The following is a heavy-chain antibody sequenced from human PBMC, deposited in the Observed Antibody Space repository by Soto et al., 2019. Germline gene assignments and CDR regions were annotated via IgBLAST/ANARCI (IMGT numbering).Heavy chain of an antibody. CDR2: ISAYNGDT. D-gene: IGHD3-9*01. V-gene: IGHV1-18*04. J-gene: IGHJ4*02. Sequence: QDHLVQSGAEVKKPGASAKDSCKASGYTFKNYGINWVRQAPGRGLEWVAWISAYNGDTSYAQHFQGRVTVTNETLTNTAYMELRSLRPDDTAVYFCVLGGLETGYYRDLDYCGQGTLVSVSS. CDR1: GYTFKNYG. CDR3: VLGGLETGYYRDLDY.